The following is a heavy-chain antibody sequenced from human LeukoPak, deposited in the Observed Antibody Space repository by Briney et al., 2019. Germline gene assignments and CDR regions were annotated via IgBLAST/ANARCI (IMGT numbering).Heavy chain of an antibody. CDR1: GYNFASYW. D-gene: IGHD2-2*01. J-gene: IGHJ5*02. CDR3: ARQVPAATHNWFDP. CDR2: IYPGDSDT. Sequence: GESLKISCKGSGYNFASYWIGWVRQMPGKGLEWMGIIYPGDSDTRYSPSLQGQVTISADKSISTAYLQWSSLKASDTAMYYCARQVPAATHNWFDPWGQGTLVTVSS. V-gene: IGHV5-51*01.